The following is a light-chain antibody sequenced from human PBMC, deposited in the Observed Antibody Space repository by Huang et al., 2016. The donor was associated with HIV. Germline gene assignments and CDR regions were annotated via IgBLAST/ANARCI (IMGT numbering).Light chain of an antibody. Sequence: EIVLTQSPGTLSLSPGERATLSCRASQSVGIYLAWYQQKPGQAPRLLIYGASTRVTGIPDRFSGGGSGTDFTRSISRLEPEDFAVYYCQQYERPPDTFGPGTKVNIK. J-gene: IGKJ3*01. V-gene: IGKV3-20*01. CDR2: GAS. CDR1: QSVGIY. CDR3: QQYERPPDT.